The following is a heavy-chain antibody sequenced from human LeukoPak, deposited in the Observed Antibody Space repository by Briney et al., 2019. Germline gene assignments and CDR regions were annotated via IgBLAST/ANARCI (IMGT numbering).Heavy chain of an antibody. D-gene: IGHD5-24*01. CDR3: ARESMATDS. V-gene: IGHV4-34*01. CDR1: GGSFSDNY. CDR2: INNSGST. J-gene: IGHJ4*02. Sequence: SETLSLTCAVYGGSFSDNYWSWIRQPPGKGLEWIGEINNSGSTNYDSSFEGRVTMSVDASKNQFILQLNSVTTADTAVYFCARESMATDSWGPGILVTVSP.